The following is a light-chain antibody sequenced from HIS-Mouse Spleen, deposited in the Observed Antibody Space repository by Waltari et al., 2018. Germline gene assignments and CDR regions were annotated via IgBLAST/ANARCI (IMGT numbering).Light chain of an antibody. CDR3: QVWDSSSDHVV. V-gene: IGLV3-21*03. J-gene: IGLJ2*01. CDR2: DDS. Sequence: SYVLTQPPSVSVAPGKTARITCGGNNIGSKRVHWYQQKPGQAPVLAVYDDSDRPSGIPGRVSGSNSGKPATLTISRVEAGDEADDYCQVWDSSSDHVVFGGGTKLTVL. CDR1: NIGSKR.